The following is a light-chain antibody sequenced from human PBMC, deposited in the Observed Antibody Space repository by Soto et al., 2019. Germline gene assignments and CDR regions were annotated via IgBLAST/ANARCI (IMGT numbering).Light chain of an antibody. J-gene: IGKJ1*01. CDR1: ESVSSN. CDR2: GAS. Sequence: EIVMTQSPDTLSVSPGERATVSCRASESVSSNLAWYQQKAGQAPRLLIYGASTRATGIPARFSGSGSGTEFTLTISSLQPEDFATYYCQQSYSSPPTFGQGTKVDIK. V-gene: IGKV3-15*01. CDR3: QQSYSSPPT.